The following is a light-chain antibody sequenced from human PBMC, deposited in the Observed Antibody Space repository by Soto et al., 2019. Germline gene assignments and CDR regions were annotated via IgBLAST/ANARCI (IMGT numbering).Light chain of an antibody. CDR2: GAS. J-gene: IGKJ1*01. V-gene: IGKV3-15*01. CDR3: HQYNEWPREWT. Sequence: EIVMTQSPATLSVSPGERATLSCRASQSVSRFLAWYQQKPGQSPRLLIYGASTRATGIPARFSGSGSGTEFTLTISSLQSEDFALYSCHQYNEWPREWTFGQGTRVESK. CDR1: QSVSRF.